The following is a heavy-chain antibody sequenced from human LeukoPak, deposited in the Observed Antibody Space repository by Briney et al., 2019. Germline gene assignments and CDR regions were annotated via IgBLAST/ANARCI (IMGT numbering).Heavy chain of an antibody. Sequence: GGSPRLSCAASGFSFSSYYMSWVRQAPGKGLEWVALINPDGSERYYVDSVKGRFTISRDNAKNSLYLQMDSLRDDDTAMYFCTRDLAAVPGPRMDVWGQGTTVTVSS. CDR2: INPDGSER. V-gene: IGHV3-7*03. D-gene: IGHD6-19*01. CDR1: GFSFSSYY. CDR3: TRDLAAVPGPRMDV. J-gene: IGHJ6*02.